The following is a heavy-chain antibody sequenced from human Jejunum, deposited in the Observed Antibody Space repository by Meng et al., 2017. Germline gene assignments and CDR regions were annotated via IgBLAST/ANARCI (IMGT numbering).Heavy chain of an antibody. V-gene: IGHV3-7*01. J-gene: IGHJ5*02. Sequence: GESLKISCSASGFDFSKYWMAWVRQAPGKGPEWVANIKQDGSDKNYVDSVKVRFTISRDNAENSLFLQMDRLRSDDTAVYYCERDPRSAGNYNYFAPWGRGTLVTVSS. CDR3: ERDPRSAGNYNYFAP. CDR1: GFDFSKYW. CDR2: IKQDGSDK.